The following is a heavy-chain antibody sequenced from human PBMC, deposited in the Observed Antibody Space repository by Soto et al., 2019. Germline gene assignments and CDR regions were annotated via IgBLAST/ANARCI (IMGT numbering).Heavy chain of an antibody. J-gene: IGHJ4*02. CDR2: ISAYNGNT. CDR3: ARDFPAGSFWLLGY. V-gene: IGHV1-18*01. Sequence: ASVKVSCKASGYTFTSYGISWVRQAPGQGLEWMGWISAYNGNTNYAQKLQGRVTMTTDTSTSTAYMELRSLRAEDTAVYYCARDFPAGSFWLLGYWGQGTLVTVSS. D-gene: IGHD3-3*01. CDR1: GYTFTSYG.